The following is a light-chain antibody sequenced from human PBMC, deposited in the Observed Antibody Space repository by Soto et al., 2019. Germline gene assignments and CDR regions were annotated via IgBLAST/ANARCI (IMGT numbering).Light chain of an antibody. Sequence: EIVMTQSPATLSASPGERATLSCRASQSARSSLAWYQQKPGQAPRLLIYGASTRATGIPARFSGGGSGTDFTLAISGLQSEDSAVYYCQQYNNWPWTFGPGTKVDIK. CDR3: QQYNNWPWT. J-gene: IGKJ1*01. CDR2: GAS. CDR1: QSARSS. V-gene: IGKV3-15*01.